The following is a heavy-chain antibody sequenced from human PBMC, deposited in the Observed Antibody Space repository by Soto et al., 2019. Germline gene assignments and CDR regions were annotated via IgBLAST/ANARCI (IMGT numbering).Heavy chain of an antibody. D-gene: IGHD3-10*01. CDR2: IYYSGST. CDR1: GGSISSYY. CDR3: ARHVMYIGELLKSAYYYMDV. Sequence: SETLSLTCTVSGGSISSYYWSWIRQPPGKGLEWIGYIYYSGSTNYNPSLKSRVTISVDTSKNQFSLKLSSVTAADTAVYYCARHVMYIGELLKSAYYYMDVWGKGTTVTVSS. V-gene: IGHV4-59*08. J-gene: IGHJ6*03.